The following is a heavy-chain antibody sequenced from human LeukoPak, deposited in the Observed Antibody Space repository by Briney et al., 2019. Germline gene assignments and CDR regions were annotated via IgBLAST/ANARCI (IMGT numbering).Heavy chain of an antibody. CDR1: GGSISSYY. CDR3: ARREGYGGPRSSLGH. V-gene: IGHV4-59*01. J-gene: IGHJ3*01. Sequence: SETLSLTCTVSGGSISSYYWSWIRQPPGKGLEWIGYIYYSGSTNYNPSLKSRVTISVDTSKNQFSLKLSSVTAADTAVYYCARREGYGGPRSSLGHWGQGTMVTVSS. CDR2: IYYSGST. D-gene: IGHD4-23*01.